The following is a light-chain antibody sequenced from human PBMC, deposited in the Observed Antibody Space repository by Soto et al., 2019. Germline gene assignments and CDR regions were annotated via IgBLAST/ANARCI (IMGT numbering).Light chain of an antibody. CDR3: QQANSFPDT. CDR1: QVISSW. CDR2: AAS. V-gene: IGKV1-12*01. J-gene: IGKJ2*01. Sequence: DIQMTQSPSSVSASVGDRVTITCRESQVISSWLAWYQQKPGKVPKLLIYAASSLQSGVPSRFSVSGSGTDFTLIISSLPPVDFAPYYCQQANSFPDTFGQGTKMEIK.